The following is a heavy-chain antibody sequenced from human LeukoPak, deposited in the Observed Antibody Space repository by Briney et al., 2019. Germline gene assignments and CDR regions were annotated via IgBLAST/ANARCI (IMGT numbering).Heavy chain of an antibody. D-gene: IGHD1-1*01. V-gene: IGHV3-7*04. CDR1: GFTFSTYW. J-gene: IGHJ4*02. CDR3: ARDSPGYLAYDS. CDR2: IKEDGSAT. Sequence: GGSLRLSCAASGFTFSTYWMTWVRQAPGKGPEWVDNIKEDGSATYYVDSVKGRCTISRDNAKKSLYLQMNSLRAEDTAVYYCARDSPGYLAYDSWGQGTLVTVSS.